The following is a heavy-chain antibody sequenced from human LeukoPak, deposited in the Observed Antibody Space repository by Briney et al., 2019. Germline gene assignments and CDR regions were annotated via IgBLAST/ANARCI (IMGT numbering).Heavy chain of an antibody. D-gene: IGHD5-18*01. Sequence: GGSLRLSCAASGFTFSSYIMNWVRQAPGKGLEWVSSISSGSSYIFYADSVKGRFTISRDNAKNSLYLQVNSLRAEDTAVYYCARVNSAMVRVFDYWGQGTLVTVSS. J-gene: IGHJ4*02. V-gene: IGHV3-21*01. CDR3: ARVNSAMVRVFDY. CDR2: ISSGSSYI. CDR1: GFTFSSYI.